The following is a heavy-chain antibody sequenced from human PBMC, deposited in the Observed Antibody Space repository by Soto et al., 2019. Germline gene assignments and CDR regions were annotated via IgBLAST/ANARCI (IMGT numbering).Heavy chain of an antibody. J-gene: IGHJ4*02. V-gene: IGHV1-69*01. Sequence: QVQLVQSGAEVKKPGSSVKVSCKASGDTFSSYSINWVRQAPGQGLEWMGEIIPIFGTANYAQKFQGRVTITADESTSTAYMALGSLRFEDTAMYYCARDGGRRSGGIDYWGQGTLVTVSS. D-gene: IGHD1-26*01. CDR3: ARDGGRRSGGIDY. CDR1: GDTFSSYS. CDR2: IIPIFGTA.